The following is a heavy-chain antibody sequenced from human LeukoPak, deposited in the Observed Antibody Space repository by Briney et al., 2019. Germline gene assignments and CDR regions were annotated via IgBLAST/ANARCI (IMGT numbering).Heavy chain of an antibody. Sequence: GESLKISCNASAHTFTSYWISWGRQMAGKHLKCMGIIYPADSDTRYSPSFQCHVTISCDKTITTAYLHWSRLQGSHTAMYYCTRQSGGNASDIWGQGTMVTVSS. V-gene: IGHV5-51*01. J-gene: IGHJ3*02. CDR3: TRQSGGNASDI. D-gene: IGHD1-26*01. CDR2: IYPADSDT. CDR1: AHTFTSYW.